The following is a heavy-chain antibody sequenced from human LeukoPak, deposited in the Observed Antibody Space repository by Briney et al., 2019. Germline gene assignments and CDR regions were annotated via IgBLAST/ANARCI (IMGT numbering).Heavy chain of an antibody. J-gene: IGHJ4*02. CDR1: GYTLTGSS. D-gene: IGHD2-2*02. V-gene: IGHV1-24*01. CDR2: SDPEDGET. CDR3: ARDPRYRSSTSCYMVY. Sequence: ASVKVSCKVSGYTLTGSSMHWVRQVPGKGLEWMGSSDPEDGETIYAQRFQGRVSMTEDTATETAYIELGSLRSEDTAVYYCARDPRYRSSTSCYMVYWGQGTLVTVSS.